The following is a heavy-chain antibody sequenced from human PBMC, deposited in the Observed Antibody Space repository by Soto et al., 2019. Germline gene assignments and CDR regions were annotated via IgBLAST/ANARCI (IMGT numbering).Heavy chain of an antibody. CDR2: ISGSGGST. V-gene: IGHV3-23*01. Sequence: GGSLRLSCAASGFTFSSYAMSWVRQAPGKGLEWVSGISGSGGSTYYADSVKGRFTISRDNSKNTLYLQMNSLRAEDTAVYYCAKRAVGSFSFGLFDPWGQGTLVTVSS. J-gene: IGHJ5*02. D-gene: IGHD3-3*01. CDR3: AKRAVGSFSFGLFDP. CDR1: GFTFSSYA.